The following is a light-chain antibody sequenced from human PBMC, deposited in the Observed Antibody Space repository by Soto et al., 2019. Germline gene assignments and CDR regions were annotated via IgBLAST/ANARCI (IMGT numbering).Light chain of an antibody. CDR2: DDS. CDR1: NIGSKS. CDR3: QVWDSSSDPVV. J-gene: IGLJ2*01. Sequence: SYELTQPPSVSVAPGQTARITCGGNNIGSKSVHWYQQKPGQAPVLVVYDDSDRPSGIPDRFSGSNSGNTATLTISRVEAGDEADYYCQVWDSSSDPVVFGGGTKVTVL. V-gene: IGLV3-21*02.